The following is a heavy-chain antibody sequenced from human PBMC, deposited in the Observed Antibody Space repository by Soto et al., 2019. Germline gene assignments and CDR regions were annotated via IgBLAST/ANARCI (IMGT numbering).Heavy chain of an antibody. CDR3: ARVIPAAGSDY. CDR1: GFTFSSYA. D-gene: IGHD6-13*01. Sequence: GGSLRLSCAASGFTFSSYAMSWVRQAPGKGLEKVSAISGSGGSTYYADSVKGRFTISRDNSKNTLYLQMGSLRAEDTAVYYCARVIPAAGSDYWGQGTLVNVSS. CDR2: ISGSGGST. V-gene: IGHV3-23*01. J-gene: IGHJ4*02.